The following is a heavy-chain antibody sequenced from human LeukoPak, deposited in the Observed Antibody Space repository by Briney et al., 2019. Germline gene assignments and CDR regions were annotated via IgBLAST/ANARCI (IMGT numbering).Heavy chain of an antibody. V-gene: IGHV3-30*18. CDR3: AKGPLEWLLVPYYFDY. Sequence: GGSLRLSCAASGFTFRSYGMHRVRQAPGKGLEWVAVISYDGSNKYYADSVKGRFTISRDNSKNTLYLQMNSLRAEDTAVYYCAKGPLEWLLVPYYFDYRGQGTLVTVSS. CDR1: GFTFRSYG. CDR2: ISYDGSNK. J-gene: IGHJ4*02. D-gene: IGHD3-3*01.